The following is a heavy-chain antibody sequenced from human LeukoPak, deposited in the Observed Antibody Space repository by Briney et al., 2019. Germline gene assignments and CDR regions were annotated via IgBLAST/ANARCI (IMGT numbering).Heavy chain of an antibody. V-gene: IGHV4-39*07. CDR3: ARERVSDYYYYYRDV. J-gene: IGHJ6*03. Sequence: SETLSLTCTVSGGSISSSSYYWGWIRQPPGRGLEWIGSIYYSGSTYYNPSLKSRVTISVDTSKNQFSLKLSSVTAADTAVYYCARERVSDYYYYYRDVGAKG. CDR2: IYYSGST. CDR1: GGSISSSSYY. D-gene: IGHD6-6*01.